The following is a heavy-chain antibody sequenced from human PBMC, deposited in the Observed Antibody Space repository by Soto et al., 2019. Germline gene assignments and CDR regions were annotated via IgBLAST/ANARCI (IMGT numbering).Heavy chain of an antibody. V-gene: IGHV1-2*04. D-gene: IGHD6-19*01. CDR1: GYTFTGYY. CDR3: AMLEGSGWIHLDS. CDR2: INPNSGGT. J-gene: IGHJ4*02. Sequence: SVKVSCKASGYTFTGYYMHWVRQAPGQGLEWMGWINPNSGGTNYAQKFQGWVTMTRDTSINTAHMELSSLRSDDTAVYFCAMLEGSGWIHLDSWGQGTLVTVSS.